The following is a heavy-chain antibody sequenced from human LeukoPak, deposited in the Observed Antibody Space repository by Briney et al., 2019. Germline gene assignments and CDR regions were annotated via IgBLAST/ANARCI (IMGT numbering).Heavy chain of an antibody. J-gene: IGHJ1*01. CDR2: INGDGRNI. CDR1: GFTFSSYW. D-gene: IGHD1-26*01. CDR3: VREVGAPGSFQH. Sequence: GGSLRLSCVASGFTFSSYWMHWVRQDPRKGLVWVSRINGDGRNINYADSVRGRFTISRNNADNTLHLQMNSLRAEDTAVYHCVREVGAPGSFQHWGQGAPVTVSS. V-gene: IGHV3-74*01.